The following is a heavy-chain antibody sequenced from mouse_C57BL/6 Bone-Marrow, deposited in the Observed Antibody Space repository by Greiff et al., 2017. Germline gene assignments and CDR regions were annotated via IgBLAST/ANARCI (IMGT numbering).Heavy chain of an antibody. Sequence: VQLQQSGPELVKPGASVKIPCKASGYTFTDYNMDWVKQSHGKSLEWIGDINPNNGGTIYNQKFKGKATLTVDKSSSTAYMELRSLTSEDTAVYYCARDSDYYGSSYRFAYWGQGTLVTVSA. CDR2: INPNNGGT. D-gene: IGHD1-1*01. V-gene: IGHV1-18*01. CDR1: GYTFTDYN. CDR3: ARDSDYYGSSYRFAY. J-gene: IGHJ3*01.